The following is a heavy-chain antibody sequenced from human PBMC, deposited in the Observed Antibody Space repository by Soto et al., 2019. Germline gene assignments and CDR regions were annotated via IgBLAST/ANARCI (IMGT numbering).Heavy chain of an antibody. V-gene: IGHV4-34*01. D-gene: IGHD4-4*01. CDR1: GGSFSGYY. Sequence: ETLSLTCAVYGGSFSGYYWSWIRQPPGKGLEWIGEINRSGSTNYNPSLKSRVTISVDTSKNQFSLKLSSVTAADTAVYYCARVREYSNLRKKGFDPWGQGTLVNV. CDR3: ARVREYSNLRKKGFDP. J-gene: IGHJ5*02. CDR2: INRSGST.